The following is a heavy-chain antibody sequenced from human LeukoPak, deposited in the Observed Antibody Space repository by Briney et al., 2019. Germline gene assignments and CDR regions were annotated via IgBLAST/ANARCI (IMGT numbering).Heavy chain of an antibody. D-gene: IGHD1-1*01. CDR3: ARDQLRRGDNWFDP. J-gene: IGHJ5*02. CDR2: ISYDGSNK. CDR1: GFTFSSYA. V-gene: IGHV3-30*04. Sequence: PGRSLRLSCAASGFTFSSYAMHWVRQAPGKGLEWVAVISYDGSNKYYADSVKGRFTISRDNSKNTLYLQMNSLRAEDTAVYYCARDQLRRGDNWFDPWGQGTLVTVSS.